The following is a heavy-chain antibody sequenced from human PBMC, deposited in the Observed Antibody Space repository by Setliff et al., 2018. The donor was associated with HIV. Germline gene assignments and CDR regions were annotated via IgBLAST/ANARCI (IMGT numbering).Heavy chain of an antibody. CDR3: GKDYTRTFWEYNWYDV. V-gene: IGHV3-23*01. Sequence: QAGGSLRLSCAASGFTFTYHAMTWVRQAPGKGLEWVAGINGDGDSRYYAESVKGRFTVSRDNSKDTLYLQMNDLRAEDTALYYCGKDYTRTFWEYNWYDVWGQGTLVTVSS. CDR2: INGDGDSR. J-gene: IGHJ5*02. D-gene: IGHD3-3*01. CDR1: GFTFTYHA.